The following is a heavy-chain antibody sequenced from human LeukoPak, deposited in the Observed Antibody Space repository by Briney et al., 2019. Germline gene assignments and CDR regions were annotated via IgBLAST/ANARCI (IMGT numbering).Heavy chain of an antibody. Sequence: ASVKVSFKGSGYTFTSYGISWVRQAPGQGREWMGWISAYNGNTNYAQKLQGRVTITTDTSTSTAYMELRSLRSDDTAVYYCARDIAVAGTPFDYWGQGTLVTVSS. CDR3: ARDIAVAGTPFDY. CDR2: ISAYNGNT. D-gene: IGHD6-19*01. CDR1: GYTFTSYG. J-gene: IGHJ4*02. V-gene: IGHV1-18*04.